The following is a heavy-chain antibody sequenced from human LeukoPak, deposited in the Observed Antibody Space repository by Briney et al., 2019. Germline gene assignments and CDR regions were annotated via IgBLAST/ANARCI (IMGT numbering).Heavy chain of an antibody. V-gene: IGHV1-3*01. Sequence: ASVKVSCKASGYTFTSYAMHWVRRAPGQRLEWMGWINAGNGNTKYSQKFQGRVTITRDTSASTAYMELSSLRSEDTAVYYCARGGTLYSSSWDTFYYYGMDVWGKGTTVTVSS. CDR2: INAGNGNT. CDR1: GYTFTSYA. D-gene: IGHD6-13*01. J-gene: IGHJ6*04. CDR3: ARGGTLYSSSWDTFYYYGMDV.